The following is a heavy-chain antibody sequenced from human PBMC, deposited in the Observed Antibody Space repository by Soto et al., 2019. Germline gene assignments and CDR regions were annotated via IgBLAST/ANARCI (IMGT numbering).Heavy chain of an antibody. CDR1: GYTFTSYG. CDR2: ISAYNGNT. V-gene: IGHV1-18*01. Sequence: RASVKVSCKASGYTFTSYGISWVRQAPGQGLEWMGWISAYNGNTNYAQKLQGRVTMTTDTSTSTAYMELRSLRSDDTAVYYCARDIVVVVAATWGGDTEPPDYGMDVWGQGTTVTVSS. CDR3: ARDIVVVVAATWGGDTEPPDYGMDV. D-gene: IGHD2-15*01. J-gene: IGHJ6*02.